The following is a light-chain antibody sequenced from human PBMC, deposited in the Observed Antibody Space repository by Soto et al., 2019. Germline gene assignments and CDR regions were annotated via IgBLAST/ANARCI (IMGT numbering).Light chain of an antibody. V-gene: IGLV1-40*01. CDR3: QSYDSSLSGYVV. Sequence: QAVVTQPPSVSGAPGQRVTISCTGNSSNIGAGFDVHWYQQLPGTAPKLLIYDNSNRPSGVPDRFSGSKSGTSASLAITGLQAEDGTDYYCQSYDSSLSGYVVFGGGTKLTGL. CDR1: SSNIGAGFD. CDR2: DNS. J-gene: IGLJ2*01.